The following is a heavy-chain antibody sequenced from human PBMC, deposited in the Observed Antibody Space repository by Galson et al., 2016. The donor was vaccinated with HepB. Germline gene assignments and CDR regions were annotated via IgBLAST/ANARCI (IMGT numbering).Heavy chain of an antibody. CDR1: GYTFTSYG. J-gene: IGHJ5*02. D-gene: IGHD3-22*01. CDR2: IRGYNGNT. Sequence: SVKVSCKASGYTFTSYGISWVRQAPGQGLEWMGWIRGYNGNTNYAQKLQGRVTMTTDTSTSTAYMELRSLRFDDTAVYYCALEARFYYDSSGYLNWFDPWGQGTLVTVS. V-gene: IGHV1-18*01. CDR3: ALEARFYYDSSGYLNWFDP.